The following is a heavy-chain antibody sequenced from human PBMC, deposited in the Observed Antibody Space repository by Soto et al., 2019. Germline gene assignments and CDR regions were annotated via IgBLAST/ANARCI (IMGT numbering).Heavy chain of an antibody. Sequence: EVLLVESGGGLAKPGESLRLSCEASGFTFRNVWMTWIRRAPGRGLEWVATIQKEADGGATDYGAPVAGRFTISRDDSQRVLYLAKNRLKSQDTSLYYCPKGENWGRGTLVTVAS. CDR3: PKGEN. D-gene: IGHD3-16*01. CDR1: GFTFRNVW. J-gene: IGHJ4*02. CDR2: IQKEADGGAT. V-gene: IGHV3-15*01.